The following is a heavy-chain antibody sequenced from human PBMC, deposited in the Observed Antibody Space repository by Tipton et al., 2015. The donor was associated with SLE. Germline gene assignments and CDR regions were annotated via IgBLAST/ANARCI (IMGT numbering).Heavy chain of an antibody. Sequence: TLSLTCTVSGGSISSYYWSWIRLAPGKGLEWIGYISNSETTNYNPSLKSRVTISVDTSKNQFSLKLRSVTAADTAVYYCAGAWQGYCSGGTCYVLDYWGQGTLVTVSS. J-gene: IGHJ4*02. V-gene: IGHV4-59*01. D-gene: IGHD2-15*01. CDR3: AGAWQGYCSGGTCYVLDY. CDR2: ISNSETT. CDR1: GGSISSYY.